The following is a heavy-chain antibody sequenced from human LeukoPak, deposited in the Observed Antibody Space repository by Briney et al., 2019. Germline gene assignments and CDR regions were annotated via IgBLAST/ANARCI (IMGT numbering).Heavy chain of an antibody. J-gene: IGHJ1*01. V-gene: IGHV3-66*01. Sequence: PGGSLRLSCAASGFTVSSNYMSWVRQAPGKGLEWVSVIYSGGSTYYADSVKGRFTISRDNSKNTLYLQMNSLRAEDTAVYYCARDRYGDEDAEYFQHGGQGTRVTVSS. CDR1: GFTVSSNY. D-gene: IGHD4-17*01. CDR2: IYSGGST. CDR3: ARDRYGDEDAEYFQH.